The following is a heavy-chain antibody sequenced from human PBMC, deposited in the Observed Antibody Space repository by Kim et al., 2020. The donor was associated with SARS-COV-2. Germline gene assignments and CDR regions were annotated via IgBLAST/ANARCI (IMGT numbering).Heavy chain of an antibody. D-gene: IGHD3-22*01. Sequence: SETLSLTCAVSGVSLTGYYWSWIRQAPGKGLEWIGQISQSGNTNYNSSLKSRVTISVDTTKNQLSLKLNSVTAADTAVYFCARSDPLLVAVITSAIDYWG. V-gene: IGHV4-34*01. CDR3: ARSDPLLVAVITSAIDY. CDR1: GVSLTGYY. J-gene: IGHJ4*01. CDR2: ISQSGNT.